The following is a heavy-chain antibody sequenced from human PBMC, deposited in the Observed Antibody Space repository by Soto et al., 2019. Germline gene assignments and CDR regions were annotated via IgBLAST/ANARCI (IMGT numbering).Heavy chain of an antibody. D-gene: IGHD3-10*01. J-gene: IGHJ6*02. V-gene: IGHV3-23*01. CDR2: ISGSVGIT. CDR3: VKDRGEAAVSIRYPYDSDV. Sequence: WGSLRLSRAASGFTFSSYSMSWVRQAPGQGLEWVSAISGSVGITYYADSVKGRFTISRDNSKNTLYLQVSSLRTEDTAVYYCVKDRGEAAVSIRYPYDSDVWGLGTRITVSS. CDR1: GFTFSSYS.